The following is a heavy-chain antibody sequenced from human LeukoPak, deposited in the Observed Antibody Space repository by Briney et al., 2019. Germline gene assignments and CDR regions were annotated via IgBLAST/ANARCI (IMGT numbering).Heavy chain of an antibody. J-gene: IGHJ4*02. CDR1: GGTFSSYA. CDR2: IIPIFGTA. V-gene: IGHV1-69*05. D-gene: IGHD3-9*01. CDR3: ARGISYFDR. Sequence: SVKVSCKASGGTFSSYAISWVRQAPGQGLEWMGGIIPIFGTANYAQKFQGRVTMTRDTSISTAYMELSRLRSDDTAVYYCARGISYFDRWGQGTLVTVSS.